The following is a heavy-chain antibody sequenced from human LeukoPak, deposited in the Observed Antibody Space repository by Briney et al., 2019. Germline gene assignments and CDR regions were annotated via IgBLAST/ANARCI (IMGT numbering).Heavy chain of an antibody. V-gene: IGHV3-30*03. CDR1: GFTFSSYG. Sequence: PGRSLRLSCAASGFTFSSYGMHWVRQAPGKGLEWVAVISYDGSNKYYADSVKGRFTISRDNSKNTLYLQMNSLRAEDTAVYYCARNAVPDRPFSDMDVWGKGTTVTVSS. CDR2: ISYDGSNK. CDR3: ARNAVPDRPFSDMDV. D-gene: IGHD2-2*01. J-gene: IGHJ6*04.